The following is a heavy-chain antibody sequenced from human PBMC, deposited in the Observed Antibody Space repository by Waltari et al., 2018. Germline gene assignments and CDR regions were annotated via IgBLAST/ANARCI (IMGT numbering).Heavy chain of an antibody. V-gene: IGHV3-7*01. CDR3: AREGVSGMTKDDSFDL. Sequence: EVQLVESGGGLVQPGGSLRLSCTASGFTFSNYWMRWVRQAPGKGLEWLANIKTDGSDKNYVDSVKGQFTISRDNAKNSVFLQMNSMRAEDTAVYYCAREGVSGMTKDDSFDLWGQGTMVTVSS. CDR2: IKTDGSDK. J-gene: IGHJ3*01. D-gene: IGHD1-26*01. CDR1: GFTFSNYW.